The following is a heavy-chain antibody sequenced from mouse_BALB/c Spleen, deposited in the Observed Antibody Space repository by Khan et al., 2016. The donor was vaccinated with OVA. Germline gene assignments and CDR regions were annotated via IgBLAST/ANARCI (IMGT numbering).Heavy chain of an antibody. D-gene: IGHD2-14*01. CDR3: ACIRFYYRYSVLDY. Sequence: EVQLQESGPGLVKPSQSLSLTCTVTAYSITSDYAWTWIRQFPGNKLEWMGYISYSGSPSYNPSLKSRISITRDTSKNQFFLQLISVTTEDTATYYGACIRFYYRYSVLDYWGQGTTLTVSS. CDR1: AYSITSDYA. J-gene: IGHJ2*01. V-gene: IGHV3-2*02. CDR2: ISYSGSP.